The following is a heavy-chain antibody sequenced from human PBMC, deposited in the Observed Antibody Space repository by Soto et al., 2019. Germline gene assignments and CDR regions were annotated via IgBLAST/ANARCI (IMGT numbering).Heavy chain of an antibody. CDR2: IYHSGSI. Sequence: TSETLSLTCAVSGGSISSGGYSWSWIRQPPGKGLEWIGYIYHSGSIYYNPSLKSRVTISVDRSKNQFSLKLSSVTAADTAVYYCATAPGPYWGQGTLVTVSS. CDR1: GGSISSGGYS. V-gene: IGHV4-30-2*01. J-gene: IGHJ4*02. CDR3: ATAPGPY.